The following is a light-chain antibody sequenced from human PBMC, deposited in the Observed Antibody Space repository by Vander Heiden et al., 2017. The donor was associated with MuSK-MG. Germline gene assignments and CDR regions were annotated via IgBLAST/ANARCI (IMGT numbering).Light chain of an antibody. V-gene: IGKV1-5*01. CDR1: QSIRTW. CDR3: QQYNSYS. Sequence: DIQMTQSPSTLSAFVGDRVTITCRASQSIRTWLAWYQQKPGKAPRLLIYDASSLNSGVPSRFSGSGSGTEFTLTSSSLQTDDFATYYGQQYNSYSFGHGTKVDIK. J-gene: IGKJ3*01. CDR2: DAS.